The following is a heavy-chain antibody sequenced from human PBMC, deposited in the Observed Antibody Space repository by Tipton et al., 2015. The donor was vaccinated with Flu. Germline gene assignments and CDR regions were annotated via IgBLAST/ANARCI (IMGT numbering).Heavy chain of an antibody. CDR2: SSHSGRVE. V-gene: IGHV3-11*01. Sequence: GSLRLSCVASGFNFGDHYMSWIRQAPGKGLEWVSYSSHSGRVEYYADSVKGRFTISRDNAKNSLYLQMNSLRVEDAGIYYCVRDRVPRVRGYYGMDVWGQGTTVTVSS. CDR3: VRDRVPRVRGYYGMDV. D-gene: IGHD3-10*01. CDR1: GFNFGDHY. J-gene: IGHJ6*02.